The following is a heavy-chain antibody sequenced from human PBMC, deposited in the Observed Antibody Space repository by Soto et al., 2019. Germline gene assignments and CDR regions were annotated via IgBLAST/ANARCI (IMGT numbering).Heavy chain of an antibody. J-gene: IGHJ6*02. Sequence: ASVKVSCKVSGYTLTELSMHWLRQAPGKGLEWMGGFDPEDGETIYAQKFQGRVTMTEDTSTDTAYMELSSLRSEDTAVYYCATAFNKDIVVVVAAQTYYYYGMDVWGQGTTVTVSS. CDR1: GYTLTELS. V-gene: IGHV1-24*01. D-gene: IGHD2-15*01. CDR2: FDPEDGET. CDR3: ATAFNKDIVVVVAAQTYYYYGMDV.